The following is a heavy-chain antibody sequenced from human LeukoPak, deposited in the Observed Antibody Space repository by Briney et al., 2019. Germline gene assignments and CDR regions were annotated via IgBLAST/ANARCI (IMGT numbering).Heavy chain of an antibody. CDR3: ARCREWELRGAFDI. Sequence: SETLSLTCTVSGGSISSSSYYWGWIRQPPGKGLEWIGSIYYSGSTYYNPSLKSRVTISVDTSKNQFSLKLSSVTAADTAVYYCARCREWELRGAFDIWGQGTMVTVSS. V-gene: IGHV4-39*07. CDR2: IYYSGST. D-gene: IGHD1-26*01. J-gene: IGHJ3*02. CDR1: GGSISSSSYY.